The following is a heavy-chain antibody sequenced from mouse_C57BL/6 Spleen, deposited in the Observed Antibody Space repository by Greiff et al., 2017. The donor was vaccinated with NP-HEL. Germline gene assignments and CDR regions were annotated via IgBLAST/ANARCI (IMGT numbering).Heavy chain of an antibody. Sequence: VQLQQPGAELVMPGASVKLSCKASGYTFTSYWMHWVKQRPGQGLEWIGEIDPSDSYTNYNQKFKGKSTLTVDKSSSTAYMQLSSLTSEDSAVYYCARGGGGYSFAYWGQGTLVTVSA. D-gene: IGHD2-3*01. CDR3: ARGGGGYSFAY. CDR1: GYTFTSYW. V-gene: IGHV1-69*01. J-gene: IGHJ3*01. CDR2: IDPSDSYT.